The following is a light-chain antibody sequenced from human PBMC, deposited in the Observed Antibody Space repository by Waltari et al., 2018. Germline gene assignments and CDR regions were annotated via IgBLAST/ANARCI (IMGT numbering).Light chain of an antibody. CDR3: QLLDSSPAYP. J-gene: IGKJ2*01. CDR2: GAF. Sequence: DIVLRQSPGTLSLSPGERATLSWRASQTVSSTPLVWYQQKPGQAPRLLIYGAFSRASGTPDRFSCRRSGTDFTLTISRLEPDDFAVYYCQLLDSSPAYPFGQGTKLEI. CDR1: QTVSSTP. V-gene: IGKV3-20*01.